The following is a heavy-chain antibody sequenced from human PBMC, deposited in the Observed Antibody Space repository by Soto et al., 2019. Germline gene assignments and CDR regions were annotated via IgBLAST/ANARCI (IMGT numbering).Heavy chain of an antibody. CDR2: VSYSGSP. Sequence: QLQLQESGPGLVKSSETLSLTCSVSGASVSSSHYWGWIRQPPGKGLEWIGSVSYSGSPYYSPSFKSRITISVDTPNNQFSLRVRSVTATDTAVYFCARHYNTGAFFDYWGQGKLVTVSS. D-gene: IGHD1-20*01. J-gene: IGHJ4*02. CDR3: ARHYNTGAFFDY. CDR1: GASVSSSHY. V-gene: IGHV4-39*01.